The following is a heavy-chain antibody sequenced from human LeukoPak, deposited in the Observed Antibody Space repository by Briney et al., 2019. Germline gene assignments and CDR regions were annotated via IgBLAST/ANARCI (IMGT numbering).Heavy chain of an antibody. J-gene: IGHJ3*02. CDR2: IKQDGSEK. Sequence: GGSLRLSCAASRFTFSKYWMNWVRQAPGKGLEWVANIKQDGSEKYYVDSVKGRFTISRDNAKNSLYLQMNSLRAEDTAVYYCARDPGVDGFDIWGQGTVVTVSS. D-gene: IGHD3-10*01. CDR3: ARDPGVDGFDI. CDR1: RFTFSKYW. V-gene: IGHV3-7*01.